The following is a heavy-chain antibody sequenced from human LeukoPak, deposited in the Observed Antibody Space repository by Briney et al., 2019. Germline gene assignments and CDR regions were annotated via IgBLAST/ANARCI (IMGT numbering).Heavy chain of an antibody. CDR1: GGSISSYY. V-gene: IGHV4-59*01. Sequence: SETLSLTCTVSGGSISSYYWSWIRQPPGKGLVWFGDIYYSGSTNYNPSLKSRVTISVDTSKNQCSLKLSSVTAADTAVYYCANGSGSPLWCGMDVWGKGTTVTVSS. CDR3: ANGSGSPLWCGMDV. J-gene: IGHJ6*04. D-gene: IGHD3-10*01. CDR2: IYYSGST.